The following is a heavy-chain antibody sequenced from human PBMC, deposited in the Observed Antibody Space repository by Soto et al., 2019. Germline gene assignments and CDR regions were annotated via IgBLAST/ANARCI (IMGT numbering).Heavy chain of an antibody. V-gene: IGHV3-30-3*01. CDR3: ARDVAAPHYYYYGMDV. D-gene: IGHD6-6*01. CDR2: ISYDGSNK. CDR1: GFTFSSYA. Sequence: GGSLRLSCAASGFTFSSYAMHWVRQAPGKGLEWVAVISYDGSNKYYADSVKGRFTISRDNSKNTLYLQMNSLRAEDTAVYYCARDVAAPHYYYYGMDVWGQGTTVTVSS. J-gene: IGHJ6*02.